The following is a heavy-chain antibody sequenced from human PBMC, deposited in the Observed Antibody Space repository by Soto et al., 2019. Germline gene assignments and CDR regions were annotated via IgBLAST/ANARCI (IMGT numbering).Heavy chain of an antibody. D-gene: IGHD3-10*01. CDR1: GFTVSSNF. CDR2: IYSGGNT. CDR3: ARDNDYGSGSLVY. J-gene: IGHJ4*02. Sequence: EVQLVESGGGLVQPGGSLRLSCAASGFTVSSNFMNWVRQAPGKGLEWVSVIYSGGNTYYADSVKGRFTISRHNSKNTLYLQINSLRVEDSAVYYCARDNDYGSGSLVYWGQGTLVIVSS. V-gene: IGHV3-53*04.